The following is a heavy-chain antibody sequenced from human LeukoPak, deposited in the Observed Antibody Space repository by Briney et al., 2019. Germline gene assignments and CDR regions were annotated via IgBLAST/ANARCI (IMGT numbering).Heavy chain of an antibody. D-gene: IGHD4-23*01. Sequence: SETLSLTCTVSGGSISSYYWSWIRQPPGKGLEWIGYIYYSGSTYYNPSLKSRVTISVDTSKNQSSLKLSSVTAADTAVYYCARIPYGGNQTTDYWGQGTLVTVSS. J-gene: IGHJ4*02. V-gene: IGHV4-59*01. CDR2: IYYSGST. CDR1: GGSISSYY. CDR3: ARIPYGGNQTTDY.